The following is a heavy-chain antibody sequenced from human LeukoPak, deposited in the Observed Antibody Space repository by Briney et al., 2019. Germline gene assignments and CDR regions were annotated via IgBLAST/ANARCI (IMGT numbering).Heavy chain of an antibody. Sequence: PGGSLRLSCAASGFTFSTYSMSWVRQAPGKGLEWVANIHEDGSQKMYVDSVKGRFTISRDNAKNSLYLQMNSLRAGDTAVYYCTRDESGTVTNFRFDYWGQGTLVTVSS. CDR3: TRDESGTVTNFRFDY. CDR2: IHEDGSQK. D-gene: IGHD4-17*01. CDR1: GFTFSTYS. J-gene: IGHJ4*02. V-gene: IGHV3-7*01.